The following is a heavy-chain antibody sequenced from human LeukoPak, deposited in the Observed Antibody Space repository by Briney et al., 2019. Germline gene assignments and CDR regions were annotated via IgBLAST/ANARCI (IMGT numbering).Heavy chain of an antibody. CDR1: GGSICSYH. D-gene: IGHD1-26*01. Sequence: SETLSLTCTVSGGSICSYHWSWIPQPPGKGLEWIGYIYYSGSTNYNPSLKSRVTISVDTSKNQFSLKLSSVTAADTAVYYCATGSGSYLRGAFDIWGQGTMVTVSS. CDR3: ATGSGSYLRGAFDI. CDR2: IYYSGST. J-gene: IGHJ3*02. V-gene: IGHV4-59*01.